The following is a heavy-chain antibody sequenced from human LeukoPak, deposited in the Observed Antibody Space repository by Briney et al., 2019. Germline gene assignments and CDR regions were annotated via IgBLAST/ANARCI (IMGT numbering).Heavy chain of an antibody. J-gene: IGHJ4*02. CDR1: GGSISSYY. Sequence: SETLSLTCIVSGGSISSYYWSWIRQPPGKGLEWIGEINHSGSTNYNPSLKSRVTISVDTSKNQFSLKLSSVTAADTAVYYCAREAYSSGWGRGFDYWGQGTLVTVSS. CDR2: INHSGST. D-gene: IGHD6-19*01. CDR3: AREAYSSGWGRGFDY. V-gene: IGHV4-34*01.